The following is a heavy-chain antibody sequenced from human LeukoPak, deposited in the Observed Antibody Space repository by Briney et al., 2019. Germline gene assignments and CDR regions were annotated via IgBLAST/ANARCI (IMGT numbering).Heavy chain of an antibody. CDR2: IKQDGSEK. CDR1: GFTFSSYW. CDR3: ARDSGPSGGEYYFDY. J-gene: IGHJ4*02. Sequence: GGSLRLSCASSGFTFSSYWMSWVRQAPGKGLEWVANIKQDGSEKYYVDFVKGRFTISRDNAKNSLYLQMNSLRAEDTAVYYCARDSGPSGGEYYFDYWAQGTLVTVSS. D-gene: IGHD3-16*01. V-gene: IGHV3-7*01.